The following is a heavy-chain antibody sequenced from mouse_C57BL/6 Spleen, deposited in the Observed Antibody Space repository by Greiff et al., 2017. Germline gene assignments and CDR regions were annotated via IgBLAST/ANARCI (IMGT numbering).Heavy chain of an antibody. CDR1: GYTFTSYW. Sequence: QVQLQQPGAELVKPGASVKMSCKASGYTFTSYWITWVKQRPGQGLEWIGDIYPGSGSTNYNEKFKSKATLTVDTSSSTAYMPLSSLTSEDSAVYYCARGGGNYGFYAMDYWGQGTSVTVSS. J-gene: IGHJ4*01. V-gene: IGHV1-55*01. D-gene: IGHD2-1*01. CDR3: ARGGGNYGFYAMDY. CDR2: IYPGSGST.